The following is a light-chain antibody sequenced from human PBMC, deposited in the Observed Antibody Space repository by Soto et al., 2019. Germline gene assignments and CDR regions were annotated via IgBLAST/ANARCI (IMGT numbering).Light chain of an antibody. CDR1: QSISSW. J-gene: IGKJ1*01. CDR3: QQYNSYL. V-gene: IGKV1-5*01. Sequence: DIQMTQSPSTLSASVGDRVTITCRVSQSISSWLAWYQQKPGKAPKLLIYDASSLESGVPSRFSGSGSGTEFTLTISSLQPDDFATYYCQQYNSYLFGQGTKVEIK. CDR2: DAS.